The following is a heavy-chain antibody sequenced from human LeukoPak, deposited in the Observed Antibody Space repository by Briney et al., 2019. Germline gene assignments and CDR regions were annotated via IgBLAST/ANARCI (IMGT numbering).Heavy chain of an antibody. J-gene: IGHJ4*02. V-gene: IGHV3-48*04. Sequence: GGSLSLSCAASGFAFSTYSIDWVRQAPGKGLEWLSYISSSSSTIYYADSVKGRFTVSRDNAENLVYLQMNSLGAEDTAVYYCARVGRNGYPKDYWGQGTLVTVSS. CDR3: ARVGRNGYPKDY. CDR1: GFAFSTYS. D-gene: IGHD5-24*01. CDR2: ISSSSSTI.